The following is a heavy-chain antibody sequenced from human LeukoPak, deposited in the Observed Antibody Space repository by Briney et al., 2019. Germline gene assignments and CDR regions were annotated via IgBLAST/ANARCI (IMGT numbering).Heavy chain of an antibody. D-gene: IGHD3-22*01. J-gene: IGHJ4*02. V-gene: IGHV3-7*01. CDR2: IKQDGSEK. CDR3: ARTGGTYYYDSSGYSLRYYFDY. Sequence: AGGSLRLSCAASGFTFSSYGMHWVRQAPGKGLEWVANIKQDGSEKYYVDSVKGRFTISRDNAKNSLYLQMNSLRAEDTAVYYCARTGGTYYYDSSGYSLRYYFDYWGQGTLVTVSS. CDR1: GFTFSSYG.